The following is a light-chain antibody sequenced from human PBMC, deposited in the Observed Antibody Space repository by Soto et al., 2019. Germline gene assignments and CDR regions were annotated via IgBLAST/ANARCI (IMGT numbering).Light chain of an antibody. Sequence: SSELTQPPSVSVSPGQTASITCSGDKLVDKHACWYQQRPGQSPMLVIYEDVRRPSGIPERFSGSNSGNTATLTISGTQAMDEADYYCQAWDSNTVVFGGGTKLTVL. CDR1: KLVDKH. J-gene: IGLJ3*02. CDR2: EDV. V-gene: IGLV3-1*01. CDR3: QAWDSNTVV.